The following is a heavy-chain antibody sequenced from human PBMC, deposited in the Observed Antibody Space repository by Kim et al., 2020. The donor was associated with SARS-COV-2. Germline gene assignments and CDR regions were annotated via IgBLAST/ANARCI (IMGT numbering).Heavy chain of an antibody. V-gene: IGHV3-9*01. Sequence: GGSLRLSCAASGFTFGDYAMHWVRQAPGKGLEWVSGISWNSGSIGYADSVKGRFTISRDNAKNSLYLQMNSLRAEDTALYYYAKDTRAVLGGSNWFDPWGQGTLVTVSS. CDR3: AKDTRAVLGGSNWFDP. CDR1: GFTFGDYA. J-gene: IGHJ5*02. D-gene: IGHD3-10*01. CDR2: ISWNSGSI.